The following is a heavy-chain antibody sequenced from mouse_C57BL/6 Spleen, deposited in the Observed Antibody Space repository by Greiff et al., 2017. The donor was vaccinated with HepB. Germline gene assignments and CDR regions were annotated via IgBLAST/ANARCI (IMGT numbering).Heavy chain of an antibody. CDR2: IDPSDSET. CDR1: GYTFTSYW. Sequence: VKQSCKASGYTFTSYWMHWVKQRPIQGLEWIGNIDPSDSETHYNQKFKDKATLTVDKSSSTAYMQLSSLTSEDSAVYYCASFSYYGSSYGYWGQGTTLTVSS. CDR3: ASFSYYGSSYGY. V-gene: IGHV1-52*01. D-gene: IGHD1-1*01. J-gene: IGHJ2*01.